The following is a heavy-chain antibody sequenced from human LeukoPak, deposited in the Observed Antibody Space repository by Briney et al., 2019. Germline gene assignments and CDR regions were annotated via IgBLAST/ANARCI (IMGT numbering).Heavy chain of an antibody. Sequence: PSETLSLTCTVSGGAVTGYDSRSIRQPPGKGLEYIGYIYYSGSTNYNPSLKSRVTMSLDTSKNQFSLKLTSVTAADTAVYYCARIGGLRDRYAWFDPCRQGSLVTVSS. V-gene: IGHV4-59*02. CDR2: IYYSGST. CDR3: ARIGGLRDRYAWFDP. D-gene: IGHD1-1*01. CDR1: GGAVTGYD. J-gene: IGHJ5*02.